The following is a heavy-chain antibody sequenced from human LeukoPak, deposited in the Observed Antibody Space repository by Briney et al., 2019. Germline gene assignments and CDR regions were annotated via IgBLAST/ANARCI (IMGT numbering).Heavy chain of an antibody. D-gene: IGHD5/OR15-5a*01. CDR3: TRGVYAFDY. J-gene: IGHJ4*02. V-gene: IGHV3-74*01. CDR1: GFTLSNNW. Sequence: GGSLRLSCGVSGFTLSNNWMHWVRQAPGKGLVWVPRIKSDGTRTFYADSVKGRFTISRDSAENTLYLQMNSLTIEDTAVYYCTRGVYAFDYWGQGALVTVSS. CDR2: IKSDGTRT.